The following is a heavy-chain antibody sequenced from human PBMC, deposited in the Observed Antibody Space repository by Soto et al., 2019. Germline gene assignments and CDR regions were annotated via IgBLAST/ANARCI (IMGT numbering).Heavy chain of an antibody. Sequence: GGSLRLSCAVSGFTFSSYSMNWVRQAPGKGLEWVSSISSGNSYIYYADSVRGRFTVSRDNAKSSLYLQMNSLRAEDTAVYYCATQMDYNILTGYRPFDYWGQGTLVT. CDR1: GFTFSSYS. J-gene: IGHJ4*02. D-gene: IGHD3-9*01. V-gene: IGHV3-21*01. CDR3: ATQMDYNILTGYRPFDY. CDR2: ISSGNSYI.